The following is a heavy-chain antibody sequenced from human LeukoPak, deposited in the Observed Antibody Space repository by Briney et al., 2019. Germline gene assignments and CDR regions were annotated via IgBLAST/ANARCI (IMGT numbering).Heavy chain of an antibody. CDR1: GGPFSTYY. D-gene: IGHD6-19*01. Sequence: SETLSLTCAVYGGPFSTYYWSWIRQPPGKGLEWIGEINHSASTNYNPSLKSRVTISVDTSKNQFPLKLSSVTAADTAVYYCARVTPRSSGWYRPFDYWGQGTLVTVSS. CDR3: ARVTPRSSGWYRPFDY. CDR2: INHSAST. J-gene: IGHJ4*02. V-gene: IGHV4-34*01.